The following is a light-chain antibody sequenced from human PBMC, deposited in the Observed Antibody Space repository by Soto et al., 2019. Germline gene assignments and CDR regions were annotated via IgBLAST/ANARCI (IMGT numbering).Light chain of an antibody. CDR1: QRVSTW. J-gene: IGKJ1*01. V-gene: IGKV1-5*01. Sequence: DIQVTQSPSTLSASVGDSVTITCRAGQRVSTWLAWYQQRPGKAPKLLIYGASSLEGGVPSRFSGSGSGTEFTLTISGLQPDDFATYYCQQYNNSSWRFGQGTKVDSK. CDR2: GAS. CDR3: QQYNNSSWR.